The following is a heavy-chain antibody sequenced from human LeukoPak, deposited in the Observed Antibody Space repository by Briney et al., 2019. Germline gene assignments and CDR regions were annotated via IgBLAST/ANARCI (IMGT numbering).Heavy chain of an antibody. J-gene: IGHJ4*02. CDR3: ARHLTGTKSLDY. CDR1: GGSVSSGSYY. CDR2: VYYSGTT. D-gene: IGHD1-7*01. V-gene: IGHV4-61*01. Sequence: SETLSLTCTVSGGSVSSGSYYWSWIRQPPGKGLEWIGYVYYSGTTYYNPSLKSRVTISVDRPKNQLSLKLSSVTAADTAVYYCARHLTGTKSLDYWGPGSLVTVSS.